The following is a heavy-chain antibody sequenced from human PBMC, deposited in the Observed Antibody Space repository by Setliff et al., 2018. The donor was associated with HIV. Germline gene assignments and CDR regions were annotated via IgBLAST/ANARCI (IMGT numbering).Heavy chain of an antibody. Sequence: PSETLSLTCAVSGYSISSGYYWGWIRQPPGKGLEWIGTIYHSGSTYYNPSLNSRVTISVVTSKNQFSLKLSSVTAADTAVYYCARHVDCSTTSCYARPYYFYYMDGWGKGTTVTVSS. D-gene: IGHD2-2*01. CDR3: ARHVDCSTTSCYARPYYFYYMDG. CDR1: GYSISSGYY. J-gene: IGHJ6*03. CDR2: IYHSGST. V-gene: IGHV4-38-2*01.